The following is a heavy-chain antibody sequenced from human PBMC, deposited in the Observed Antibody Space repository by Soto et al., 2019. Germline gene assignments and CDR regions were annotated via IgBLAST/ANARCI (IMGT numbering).Heavy chain of an antibody. Sequence: QVQLVQSGAEVKEPGSSVKVSCKTYGGTFSTYATSWVRQAPGQGLEWMGGIIPMFGAPNYAQRFLGRVTITADEPTSTVFMELSSLRSEDTAVYYCVRAVIRGVIISHSYPWGQGTLVTVSS. CDR2: IIPMFGAP. CDR1: GGTFSTYA. V-gene: IGHV1-69*12. CDR3: VRAVIRGVIISHSYP. D-gene: IGHD3-10*01. J-gene: IGHJ5*02.